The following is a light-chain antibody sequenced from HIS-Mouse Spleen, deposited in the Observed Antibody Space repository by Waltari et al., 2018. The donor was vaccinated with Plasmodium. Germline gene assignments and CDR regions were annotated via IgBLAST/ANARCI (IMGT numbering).Light chain of an antibody. V-gene: IGKV1-8*01. CDR2: AAS. J-gene: IGKJ4*01. CDR1: QGISSY. CDR3: QQYYSYPLT. Sequence: AIRMTQSPSSFSASTGARVTITCRASQGISSYVAWYQPKPGKAPKLLNYAASTLKSGVPSRFSGRGAGTDFTLTIRGLQSEDFATYYCQQYYSYPLTFGGGTKVEIK.